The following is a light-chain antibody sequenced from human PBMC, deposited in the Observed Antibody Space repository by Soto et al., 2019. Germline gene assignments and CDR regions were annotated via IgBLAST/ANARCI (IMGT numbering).Light chain of an antibody. CDR3: QQHDQGWT. V-gene: IGKV3-15*01. CDR1: QSVRTK. J-gene: IGKJ1*01. Sequence: EMVMTQSPATLSVSLGERATLSCRASQSVRTKLVWYQQKPGQAPRLLIYGASTRATGIPARFSGSGYGTEFILTISNLQSEDFAVYYCQQHDQGWTFGQGTKVGIK. CDR2: GAS.